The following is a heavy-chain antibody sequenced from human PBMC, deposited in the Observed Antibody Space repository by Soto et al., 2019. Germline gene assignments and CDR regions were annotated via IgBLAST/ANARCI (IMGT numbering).Heavy chain of an antibody. Sequence: GESLKISCKASGYSFTRHWIGWVRQMPGKGLEWVGIINPGDSDTRYSPSFQGQVTISVDNSISTAYLQWTSLRASDTAMYYYARLPGNTNWFDPWGQGTLVTVSS. V-gene: IGHV5-51*01. CDR1: GYSFTRHW. CDR2: INPGDSDT. D-gene: IGHD3-10*01. J-gene: IGHJ5*02. CDR3: ARLPGNTNWFDP.